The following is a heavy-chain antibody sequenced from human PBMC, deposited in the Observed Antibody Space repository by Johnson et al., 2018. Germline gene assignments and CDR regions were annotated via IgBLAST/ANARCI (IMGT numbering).Heavy chain of an antibody. D-gene: IGHD2-15*01. J-gene: IGHJ6*03. Sequence: VQLVQSGGGLVKPGGSLRLSCAASGFTFSNAWMNWVRQAPGKGLEWVGRIKSKTDGGTTDYAAPVKGRFTIARDDSKNTLYLKMNSLKTEDTAVYYCTTPQRGDYDYYYMDVWGKGTTVTVSS. CDR2: IKSKTDGGTT. CDR1: GFTFSNAW. CDR3: TTPQRGDYDYYYMDV. V-gene: IGHV3-15*07.